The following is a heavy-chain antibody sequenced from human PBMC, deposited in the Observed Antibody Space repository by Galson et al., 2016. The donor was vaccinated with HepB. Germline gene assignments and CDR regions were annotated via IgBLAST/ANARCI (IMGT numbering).Heavy chain of an antibody. D-gene: IGHD6-13*01. V-gene: IGHV3-33*01. Sequence: SLRLSCAASGFTFSSSAMHWVRQAPGKGLEWVAVIWFDGSKKYNADSVKGRFTISRDNSKNILYLQMSSLRAEDTAVYYCARVGAVGMGNAFDPWGQGTLVTVSS. CDR1: GFTFSSSA. J-gene: IGHJ5*02. CDR3: ARVGAVGMGNAFDP. CDR2: IWFDGSKK.